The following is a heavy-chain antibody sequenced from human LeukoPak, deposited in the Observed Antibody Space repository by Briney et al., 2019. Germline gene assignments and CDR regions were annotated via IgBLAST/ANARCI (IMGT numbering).Heavy chain of an antibody. CDR2: INWNGGRT. CDR3: ARGSPYFECSYTMDV. J-gene: IGHJ6*03. Sequence: GGSLRLSCAASGLTLCDYRMRWVRQAPAKGLEWVYGINWNGGRTGYADSVKGRYNISRDNAKNSLYLQMNSLRAEDTALYHCARGSPYFECSYTMDVWGKGTTVTVSS. CDR1: GLTLCDYR. D-gene: IGHD3-9*01. V-gene: IGHV3-20*01.